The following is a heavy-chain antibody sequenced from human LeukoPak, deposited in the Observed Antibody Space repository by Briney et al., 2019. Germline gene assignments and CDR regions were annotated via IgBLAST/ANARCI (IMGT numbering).Heavy chain of an antibody. J-gene: IGHJ4*02. V-gene: IGHV4-59*01. CDR1: GGSISNYY. D-gene: IGHD4-17*01. CDR3: ARENTLTTVIYEGPPAYDY. Sequence: PSETLSLTCSVSGGSISNYYWSWIRQPPGKGLEWIGNIYHSGSTRYDPSLKSRLTLSVDTSNNQLSLKLKSVTAADTAVYYCARENTLTTVIYEGPPAYDYWGQGTLVIVSS. CDR2: IYHSGST.